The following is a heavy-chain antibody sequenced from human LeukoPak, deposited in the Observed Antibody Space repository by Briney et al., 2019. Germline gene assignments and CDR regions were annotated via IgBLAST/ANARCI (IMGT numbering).Heavy chain of an antibody. CDR3: ARDHSGFHLDY. V-gene: IGHV1-18*01. CDR2: IAVYNGIP. Sequence: GPVKVSCKASGYSFDSFHIAWVRQAPGHELEWMGWIAVYNGIPKYVENLQGRITMTADTSTRTAYMELRGLASDDTAVYYCARDHSGFHLDYWGQGTLVTVSS. CDR1: GYSFDSFH. J-gene: IGHJ4*02.